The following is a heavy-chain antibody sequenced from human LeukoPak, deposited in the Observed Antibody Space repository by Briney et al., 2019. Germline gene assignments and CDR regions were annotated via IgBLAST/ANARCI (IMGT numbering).Heavy chain of an antibody. CDR3: ASGSEGPHITMIVVVSY. V-gene: IGHV3-23*01. J-gene: IGHJ4*02. Sequence: GGSLRLSCAASGFTFSSYAMSWVRQAPGKGLEWVSAISGSGGSTYYADSVKGRFTISRDNSKNTLYLQMNSLRAEDTAVYYCASGSEGPHITMIVVVSYWGQGTLDTVSS. CDR2: ISGSGGST. CDR1: GFTFSSYA. D-gene: IGHD3-22*01.